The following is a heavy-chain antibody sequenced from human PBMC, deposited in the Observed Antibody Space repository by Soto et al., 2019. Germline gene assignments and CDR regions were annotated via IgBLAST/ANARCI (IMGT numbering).Heavy chain of an antibody. D-gene: IGHD1-7*01. J-gene: IGHJ3*02. CDR1: GFTFSTYS. V-gene: IGHV3-23*01. Sequence: PXGSLRLTFAASGFTFSTYSMTWVRQAPGKGLDWVAHITATGGSTYYADSVRGRFTISRDTSGNTLYLQMDSLRAEDTALYYCAKCMQAYWNYEAHHIWGQGTMVTVSS. CDR2: ITATGGST. CDR3: AKCMQAYWNYEAHHI.